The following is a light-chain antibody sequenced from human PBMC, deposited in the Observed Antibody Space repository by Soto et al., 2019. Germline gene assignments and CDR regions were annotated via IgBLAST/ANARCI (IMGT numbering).Light chain of an antibody. CDR3: QQFYNTPFT. CDR1: QSVLYSSNNKNY. CDR2: WAS. Sequence: DIVMTQSPDSLAVSLGERATVNCKSSQSVLYSSNNKNYLAWYQQNPGQPPKLLIYWASTRESGVPDRFSGSGSGTDFTLTISSLQAEDVAVYYCQQFYNTPFTLGPGTKVDI. J-gene: IGKJ3*01. V-gene: IGKV4-1*01.